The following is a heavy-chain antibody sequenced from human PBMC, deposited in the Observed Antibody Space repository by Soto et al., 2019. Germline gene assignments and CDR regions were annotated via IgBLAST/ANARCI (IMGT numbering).Heavy chain of an antibody. CDR3: ARAGGTTVVTPLGYYYYGMDV. J-gene: IGHJ6*02. CDR2: IYYSGST. D-gene: IGHD4-17*01. Sequence: SETLSLTCTVSGGSISSGGYSWSWIRQHPGKGLEWIGYIYYSGSTYYNPSLKSRVTISVDTSKNQFSLKLSSVTAADTAVYYCARAGGTTVVTPLGYYYYGMDVWGQGTTVTVSS. CDR1: GGSISSGGYS. V-gene: IGHV4-31*03.